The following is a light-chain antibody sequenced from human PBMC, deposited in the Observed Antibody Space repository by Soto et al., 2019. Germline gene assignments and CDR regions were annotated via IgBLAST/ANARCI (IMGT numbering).Light chain of an antibody. J-gene: IGLJ1*01. Sequence: QLVLTQPPSVSGAPGQRVTISCTGSSSNIGAGYDVHWYQQLPGTAPKLLIYGNSNRPSGVPDRFSGSKSGPSASLAITGLQAEDEADYYCQSYDSSLSGPFYVFGTGTKLTVL. V-gene: IGLV1-40*01. CDR1: SSNIGAGYD. CDR2: GNS. CDR3: QSYDSSLSGPFYV.